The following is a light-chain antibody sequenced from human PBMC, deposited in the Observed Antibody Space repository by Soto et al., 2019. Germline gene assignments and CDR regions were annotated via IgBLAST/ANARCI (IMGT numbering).Light chain of an antibody. CDR1: PSVSSN. Sequence: IVMTQSPATLSVSPGERAPLSCRASPSVSSNLAWSPQKPGQAPRLLIYGASTRATGIPARFSGSGSGTEFTLTISGLQSEDFAVYYCQQYNNWPPITFGQGTRLEIK. CDR2: GAS. V-gene: IGKV3-15*01. CDR3: QQYNNWPPIT. J-gene: IGKJ5*01.